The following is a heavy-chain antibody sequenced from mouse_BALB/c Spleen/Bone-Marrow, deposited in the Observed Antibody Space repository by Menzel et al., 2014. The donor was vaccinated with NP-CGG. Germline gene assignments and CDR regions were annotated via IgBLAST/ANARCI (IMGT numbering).Heavy chain of an antibody. CDR1: GFNIKDTY. Sequence: EVKLQEFGAELVKPGASVKLSCTVFGFNIKDTYMHWVKQRPEQGLEWIGRIDPANGNIKYDPKFQGKATITADTSSNTAYLQLSSLTSEDTAIYYCAYGSSYDYFDYWGQGTTLTVSS. CDR2: IDPANGNI. J-gene: IGHJ2*01. CDR3: AYGSSYDYFDY. D-gene: IGHD1-1*01. V-gene: IGHV14-3*02.